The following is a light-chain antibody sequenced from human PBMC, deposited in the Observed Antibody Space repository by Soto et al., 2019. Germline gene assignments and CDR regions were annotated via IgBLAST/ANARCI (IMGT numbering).Light chain of an antibody. CDR3: EAWDDSLRGPV. CDR1: SSNIGTNY. J-gene: IGLJ2*01. CDR2: SNN. V-gene: IGLV1-47*02. Sequence: QSVLTQPPSASGTPGQRVTISFSGSSSNIGTNYVYWYQQLPGTAPKLLIYSNNQRPSGVPDRFSGSKSGTSASLAISGLRSEDEADYYCEAWDDSLRGPVFGGGTQLTVL.